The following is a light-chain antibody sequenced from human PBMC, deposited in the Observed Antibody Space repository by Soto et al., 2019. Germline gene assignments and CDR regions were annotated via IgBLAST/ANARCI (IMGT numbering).Light chain of an antibody. V-gene: IGKV3-20*01. CDR2: GAS. CDR3: QQYGYSFSA. J-gene: IGKJ1*01. CDR1: QSVSSSY. Sequence: EILLTQSPGTLSLSLVERATLSCRASQSVSSSYLSWYQLKPGQAPRLLIYGASSRATGLPDRFSGSGPGTDFTLTISRLEPEDFSVYYCQQYGYSFSAFGQGT.